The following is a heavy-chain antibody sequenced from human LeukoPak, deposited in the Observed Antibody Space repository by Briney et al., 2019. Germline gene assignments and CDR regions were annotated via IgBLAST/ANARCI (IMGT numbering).Heavy chain of an antibody. CDR1: GFTFSSYS. Sequence: GGSLRLSCAASGFTFSSYSMNWVRQAPGKGLEWVSSISSSSSYIYYADSVKGRFTISRDNAKNSLYLQMNSLRAEDTAVYYCARDAMEHSYGYAPDAFDIWGQGTMVTVSS. D-gene: IGHD5-18*01. J-gene: IGHJ3*02. V-gene: IGHV3-21*01. CDR2: ISSSSSYI. CDR3: ARDAMEHSYGYAPDAFDI.